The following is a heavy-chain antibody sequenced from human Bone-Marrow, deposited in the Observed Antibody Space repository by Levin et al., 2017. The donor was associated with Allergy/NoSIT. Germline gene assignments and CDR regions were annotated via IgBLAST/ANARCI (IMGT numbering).Heavy chain of an antibody. J-gene: IGHJ4*02. V-gene: IGHV3-21*01. CDR1: GFTFSSYS. Sequence: GGSLRLSCAASGFTFSSYSMNWVRQAPGKGLEWVSSISSSSSFIYYADSVKGRFTISRDNAKNSLYLQMNSLRAEDTAVYYCARAPGYCSGGSCYIDYWGQGTLVTVSS. CDR3: ARAPGYCSGGSCYIDY. CDR2: ISSSSSFI. D-gene: IGHD2-15*01.